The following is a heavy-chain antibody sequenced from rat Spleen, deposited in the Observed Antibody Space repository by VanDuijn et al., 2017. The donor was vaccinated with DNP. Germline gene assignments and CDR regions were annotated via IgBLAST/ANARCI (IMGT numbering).Heavy chain of an antibody. CDR3: VRWNSGNFDY. CDR1: GFTFSNYD. V-gene: IGHV5-22*01. Sequence: EVQLVESGGGLVQPGRSMKLSCAASGFTFSNYDMAWVRQAPKKGLEWVATISYDGSSTYYRDSVKGRFTISRDNAKSTLYLQMNSLRSEDMATYYCVRWNSGNFDYWGQGVMVTVSS. CDR2: ISYDGSST. J-gene: IGHJ2*01. D-gene: IGHD4-3*01.